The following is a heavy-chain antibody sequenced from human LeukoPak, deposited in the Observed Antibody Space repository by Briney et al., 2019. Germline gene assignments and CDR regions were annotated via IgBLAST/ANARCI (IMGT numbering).Heavy chain of an antibody. Sequence: SETLSLTCTVSAGSISSSDYYWGWIRQSPGKGLEWIGRISYSGNTYYNPSLKSRVTISVDTSKNHFSLRLSSVTAADTAVYYGGGGWGEGTTVAVSS. D-gene: IGHD3-16*01. CDR2: ISYSGNT. J-gene: IGHJ6*04. CDR3: GGG. CDR1: AGSISSSDYY. V-gene: IGHV4-39*02.